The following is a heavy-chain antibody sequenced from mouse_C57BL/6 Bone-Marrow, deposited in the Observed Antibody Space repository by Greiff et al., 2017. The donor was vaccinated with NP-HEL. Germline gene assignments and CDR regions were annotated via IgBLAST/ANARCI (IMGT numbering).Heavy chain of an antibody. CDR3: ARYFYYYGSSPWDFDV. CDR2: INPGSGGT. Sequence: VQLQQSGAELVRPGTSVKVSCKASGYAFTNYLIEWVKQRPGQGLEWIGVINPGSGGTNYNEKFKGKATLTADKSSSTAYMQLSSLTSEDSAVYFCARYFYYYGSSPWDFDVWGTGTTVTVSS. D-gene: IGHD1-1*01. J-gene: IGHJ1*03. CDR1: GYAFTNYL. V-gene: IGHV1-54*01.